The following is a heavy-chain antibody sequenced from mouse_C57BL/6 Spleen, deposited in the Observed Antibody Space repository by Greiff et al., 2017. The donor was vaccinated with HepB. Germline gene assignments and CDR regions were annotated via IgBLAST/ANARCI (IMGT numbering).Heavy chain of an antibody. D-gene: IGHD2-1*01. J-gene: IGHJ4*01. V-gene: IGHV1-19*01. CDR2: INPYNGGT. CDR1: GYTFTDYY. Sequence: EVQLQQSGPVLVKPGASVKMSCKASGYTFTDYYMNWVKQSHGKSLEWIGVINPYNGGTSYNQKFKGKATLTVDKSSSTAYMELNSLTSEDSAVYYCAREGGNYFYAMDYWGQGTSVTVSS. CDR3: AREGGNYFYAMDY.